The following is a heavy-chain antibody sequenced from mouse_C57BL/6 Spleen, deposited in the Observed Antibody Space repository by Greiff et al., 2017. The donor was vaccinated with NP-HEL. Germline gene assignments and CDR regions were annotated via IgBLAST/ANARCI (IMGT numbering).Heavy chain of an antibody. Sequence: QVQLKESGAELVRPGASVKLSCKASGYTFTDYYINWVKQRPGQGLEWIARIYPGSGNTYYNEKFKGKATLTAEKSSSTAYMQLSSLTSEDSAVYFCARNTLYYYAMDDWGQGTSVTVSS. CDR1: GYTFTDYY. CDR3: ARNTLYYYAMDD. J-gene: IGHJ4*01. V-gene: IGHV1-76*01. CDR2: IYPGSGNT. D-gene: IGHD5-1-1*01.